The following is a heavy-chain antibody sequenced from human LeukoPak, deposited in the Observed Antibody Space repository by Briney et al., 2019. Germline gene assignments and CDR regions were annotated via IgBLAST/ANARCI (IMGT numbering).Heavy chain of an antibody. J-gene: IGHJ6*02. CDR1: GFTFSSYS. Sequence: KSGGSLRLSCAASGFTFSSYSMNWVRQAPGKGLEWVSSISSSSSYIYYAGSVKGRFTISRDNAKNSLYLQMNSLRAEDTAVYYCARDRWELLLPYYYYYGMDVWGQGTTVTVSS. CDR3: ARDRWELLLPYYYYYGMDV. V-gene: IGHV3-21*01. D-gene: IGHD1-26*01. CDR2: ISSSSSYI.